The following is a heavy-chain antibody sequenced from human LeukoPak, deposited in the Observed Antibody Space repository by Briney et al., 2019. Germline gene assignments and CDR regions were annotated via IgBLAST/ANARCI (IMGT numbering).Heavy chain of an antibody. V-gene: IGHV3-53*01. J-gene: IGHJ3*02. D-gene: IGHD4-11*01. CDR3: TRHQYDAFEI. CDR2: IYGGGGT. CDR1: GITVSSYY. Sequence: PGGSLRLSCAASGITVSSYYMSWVRQAPGKGLEWVSVIYGGGGTYYADSAKGRFAIPRDNSKNTLYLQISSLRAEDTAIYYCTRHQYDAFEIRGQGTMVTVSS.